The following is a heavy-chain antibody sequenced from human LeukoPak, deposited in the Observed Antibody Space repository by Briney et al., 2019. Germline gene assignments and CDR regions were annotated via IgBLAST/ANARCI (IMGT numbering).Heavy chain of an antibody. Sequence: SETLSLTCTVSGGSISSGSYYWSWIRQPAGKGLEWIGRIYTSGSTNYNPSLKSRVTISVDTSKNQFSLKLSSVTAADTAVYYCARAGAPVGGDDILTGYYPGAFDYWGQGTLVTVSS. V-gene: IGHV4-61*02. CDR1: GGSISSGSYY. CDR3: ARAGAPVGGDDILTGYYPGAFDY. CDR2: IYTSGST. D-gene: IGHD3-9*01. J-gene: IGHJ4*02.